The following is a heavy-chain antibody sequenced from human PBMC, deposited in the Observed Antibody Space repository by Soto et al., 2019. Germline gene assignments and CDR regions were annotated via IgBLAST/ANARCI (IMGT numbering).Heavy chain of an antibody. D-gene: IGHD6-19*01. J-gene: IGHJ1*01. V-gene: IGHV4-30-4*01. CDR2: IYYSGST. CDR3: ARAERKWAGWSRAAEYFQQ. CDR1: GGSISSGDYY. Sequence: SETLSLTCTVSGGSISSGDYYWSWIRHPPGKGLEWIGYIYYSGSTYYNPSLKSRVTISVDTSKNQFSLKLSSVTAADTAVYYCARAERKWAGWSRAAEYFQQWGQGTMVTVSS.